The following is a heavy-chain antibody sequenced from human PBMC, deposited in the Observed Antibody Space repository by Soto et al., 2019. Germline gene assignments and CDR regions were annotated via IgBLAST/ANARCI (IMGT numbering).Heavy chain of an antibody. CDR2: INAGNGNT. D-gene: IGHD4-4*01. J-gene: IGHJ6*02. V-gene: IGHV1-3*01. CDR1: GYTFTSYA. CDR3: ARAILSNYVLGWGMDV. Sequence: QVQLVQSGAEVKKPGASVKVSCKASGYTFTSYAMHWVRQAPGQRLEWMGWINAGNGNTKYSQKFQGRVTITRDTSASTAYMELSSLRSEDTAVYYCARAILSNYVLGWGMDVWGQGTTVTVSS.